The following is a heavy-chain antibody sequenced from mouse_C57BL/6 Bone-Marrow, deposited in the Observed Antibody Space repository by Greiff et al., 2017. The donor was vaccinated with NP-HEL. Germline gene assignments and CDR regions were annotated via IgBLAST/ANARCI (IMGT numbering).Heavy chain of an antibody. Sequence: EVKLVESGGGLVKPGGSLKLSCAASGFTFSSYTMSWVRQTPEKRLEWVATISGGGGNTYYPDSVKGRFTISRDNAKNTLYLQMSSLRSEDTALYYCARQYPYYHAMDYWGQGTSVTVSS. CDR2: ISGGGGNT. CDR3: ARQYPYYHAMDY. D-gene: IGHD5-1-1*01. J-gene: IGHJ4*01. CDR1: GFTFSSYT. V-gene: IGHV5-9*01.